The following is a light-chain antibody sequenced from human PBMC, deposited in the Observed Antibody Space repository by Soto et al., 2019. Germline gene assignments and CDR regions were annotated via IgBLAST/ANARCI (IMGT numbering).Light chain of an antibody. CDR2: GAS. CDR3: QQYGSSLSIT. J-gene: IGKJ5*01. Sequence: NVLTQSPGTLSLSPGERVTLSCRASQSVSSSYLAWYQQKPGQAPRLLIYGASNRATGIPDRFSGSGSGTDFTLTISRLEPEDFAVYYCQQYGSSLSITFGQGTRLEIK. CDR1: QSVSSSY. V-gene: IGKV3-20*01.